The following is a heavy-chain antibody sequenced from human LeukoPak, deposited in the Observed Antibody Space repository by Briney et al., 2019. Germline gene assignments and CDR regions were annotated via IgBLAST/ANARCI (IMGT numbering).Heavy chain of an antibody. CDR2: INAGNGNT. CDR1: GGTFSSYA. Sequence: GASVKVSCKASGGTFSSYAISWVRQAPGQRLEWMGWINAGNGNTKYSQKFQGRVTITRDTSASTAYVELSSLRSEDTAVYYCARGGEPQDSSSWYEIDYWGQGTLVTVSS. V-gene: IGHV1-3*01. CDR3: ARGGEPQDSSSWYEIDY. D-gene: IGHD6-13*01. J-gene: IGHJ4*02.